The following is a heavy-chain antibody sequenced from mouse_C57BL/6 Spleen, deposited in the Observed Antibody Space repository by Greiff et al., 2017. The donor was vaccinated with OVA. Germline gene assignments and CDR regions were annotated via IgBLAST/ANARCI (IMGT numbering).Heavy chain of an antibody. CDR2: IAPESGGT. J-gene: IGHJ4*01. CDR1: GYTFTDYE. D-gene: IGHD2-3*01. Sequence: QVQLQQSGAELVRPGASVTLSCKASGYTFTDYEMHWVQQTPVHGLEWIGAIAPESGGTAYNQKFKGKAILTADKSSNTAYMELRSLTSEDAADYYCTRYNDGRSYYAMGDWGQGTAVTVSS. CDR3: TRYNDGRSYYAMGD. V-gene: IGHV1-15*01.